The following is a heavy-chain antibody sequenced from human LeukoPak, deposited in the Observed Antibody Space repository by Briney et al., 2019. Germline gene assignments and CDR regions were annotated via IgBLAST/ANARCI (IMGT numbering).Heavy chain of an antibody. J-gene: IGHJ5*02. CDR2: ISTYNGNT. D-gene: IGHD4-17*01. CDR1: GYTFTSYL. Sequence: GASVKVSCEASGYTFTSYLINWVRQAPGHGLDWMGWISTYNGNTTYAQNFQGRLTMTTDTSTSTAFMELRNLRSDDTAVYYCARQKIGDYIGGRLNHWFDPWGQGTLVTVSS. V-gene: IGHV1-18*01. CDR3: ARQKIGDYIGGRLNHWFDP.